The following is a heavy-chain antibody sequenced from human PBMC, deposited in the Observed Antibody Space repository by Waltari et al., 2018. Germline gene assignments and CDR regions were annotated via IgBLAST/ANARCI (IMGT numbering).Heavy chain of an antibody. CDR2: INPNSGGT. CDR3: ARGGVVVVAATDAFDI. J-gene: IGHJ3*02. CDR1: GYTFNGYS. D-gene: IGHD2-15*01. Sequence: QVQLVQSGAEVKKPGASVKVSCKASGYTFNGYSMHWVRQAPGQGLEWMGRINPNSGGTNYAQKCQGRVTMTRDTSISTAYMELSRLRSDDTAVYYCARGGVVVVAATDAFDIWGQGTMVTVSS. V-gene: IGHV1-2*06.